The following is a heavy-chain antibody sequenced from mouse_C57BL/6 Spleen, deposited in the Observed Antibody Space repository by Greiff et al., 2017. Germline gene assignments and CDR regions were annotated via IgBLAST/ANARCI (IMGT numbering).Heavy chain of an antibody. V-gene: IGHV1-64*01. CDR2: IHPNSGST. Sequence: VQLQQPGAELVKPGASVKLSCKASGYTFTSYWMHWVKQRPGQGLEWIGMIHPNSGSTNYNEKFKSKATLTVDKSSSTAYMQLSILTSEDSAVYYCARDYSNSYYAMDYWGSVASVTVFS. CDR1: GYTFTSYW. D-gene: IGHD2-5*01. J-gene: IGHJ4*01. CDR3: ARDYSNSYYAMDY.